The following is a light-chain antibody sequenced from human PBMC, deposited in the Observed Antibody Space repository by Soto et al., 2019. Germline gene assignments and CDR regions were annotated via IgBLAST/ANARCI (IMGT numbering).Light chain of an antibody. CDR3: QQYSSSPLT. J-gene: IGKJ4*01. CDR2: DAS. CDR1: QSVSTNY. V-gene: IGKV3-20*01. Sequence: EIVLTQSPGTLSLSPGQRATLSCRASQSVSTNYLAWYQQKPGQAPRLLIYDASNRATGIPDRFSGSGSGTDFTLTISRLEPEDFAVYYCQQYSSSPLTFGGGTKVEIK.